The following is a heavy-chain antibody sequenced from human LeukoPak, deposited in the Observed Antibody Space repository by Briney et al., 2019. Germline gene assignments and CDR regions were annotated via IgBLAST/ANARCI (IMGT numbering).Heavy chain of an antibody. CDR1: GFTFSSYA. D-gene: IGHD6-19*01. Sequence: GGSLRLSCSASGFTFSSYAMHWVRQAPGKGLEDVSAIRSNGGSTYYADSVKDRFTISRDNSKNTLYLQMSSLRTEDTAVYYRSSFDYWGQGTLVTVSS. J-gene: IGHJ4*02. CDR2: IRSNGGST. CDR3: SSFDY. V-gene: IGHV3-64D*06.